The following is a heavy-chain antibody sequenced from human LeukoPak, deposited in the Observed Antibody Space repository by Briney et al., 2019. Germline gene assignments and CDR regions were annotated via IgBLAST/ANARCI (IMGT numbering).Heavy chain of an antibody. J-gene: IGHJ4*02. CDR1: GFTFDDYT. CDR2: ISWDGGST. D-gene: IGHD6-6*01. CDR3: ARDRQLGY. V-gene: IGHV3-43*01. Sequence: GGSLRLSCAASGFTFDDYTMHWVRQAPGKGLEWVSLISWDGGSTYYADSVKGRFTISRDNAKNSLYLQMNSLRAEDTAVYYCARDRQLGYWGQGTLVTVSS.